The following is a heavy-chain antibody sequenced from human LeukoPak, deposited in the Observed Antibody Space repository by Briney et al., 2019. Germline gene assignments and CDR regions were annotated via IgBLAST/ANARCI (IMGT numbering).Heavy chain of an antibody. V-gene: IGHV3-48*01. CDR1: GFTFRSYS. CDR2: ISSSSSTI. Sequence: GGSLRLSCAASGFTFRSYSLNWVRQAPGKGPELVSYISSSSSTIYYADSVKGRFTISRDNAKNSLYLQMNSLRAEDTAVYYCARRGAVAGTVDYWGQGTLVTVSS. D-gene: IGHD6-19*01. CDR3: ARRGAVAGTVDY. J-gene: IGHJ4*02.